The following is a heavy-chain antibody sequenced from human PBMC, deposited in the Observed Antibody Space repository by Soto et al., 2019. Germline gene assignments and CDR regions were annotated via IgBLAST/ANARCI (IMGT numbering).Heavy chain of an antibody. J-gene: IGHJ4*02. Sequence: QVQLVESGGGVFQPGRSLRLSCAAPGFTFNTYGMHWVRQAPGKGLEWVAAIWHDGGKKYYADSAKGRFTISRDNSKNTLFLQMNSRRAEDTAVYYCARDLGQGNGPFDSWGQGTLVTVSS. CDR1: GFTFNTYG. D-gene: IGHD1-26*01. CDR3: ARDLGQGNGPFDS. V-gene: IGHV3-33*01. CDR2: IWHDGGKK.